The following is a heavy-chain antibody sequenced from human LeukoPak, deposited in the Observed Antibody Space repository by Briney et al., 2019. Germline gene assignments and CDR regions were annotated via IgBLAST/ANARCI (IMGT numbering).Heavy chain of an antibody. CDR1: GYTFTSYY. V-gene: IGHV1-46*01. J-gene: IGHJ3*02. CDR3: ARGGGGYLDAFDI. CDR2: INPSGGST. D-gene: IGHD3-22*01. Sequence: GASVKVSCKASGYTFTSYYMHWVRQAPGQGLEWMGIINPSGGSTSYEQKFQGRVTMTRDMSTSTVYMELSSLRSEDTAVYYCARGGGGYLDAFDIWGQGTMVTVSS.